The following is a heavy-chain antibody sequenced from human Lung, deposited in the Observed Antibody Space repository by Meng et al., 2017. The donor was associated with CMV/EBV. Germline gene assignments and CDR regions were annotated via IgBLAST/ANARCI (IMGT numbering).Heavy chain of an antibody. J-gene: IGHJ4*02. CDR2: INPKSGAT. CDR1: GYTFTGYY. Sequence: QVQLVQSGAEVKKPGASVKVSCKTSGYTFTGYYTHWVRQAPGQGLEWMGRINPKSGATDYAQKFQGRVTLTRDTSINTAYMGLNRLTSDDTAVYYCARFGEVIDYWGQGTLVTVSS. D-gene: IGHD3-10*01. CDR3: ARFGEVIDY. V-gene: IGHV1-2*06.